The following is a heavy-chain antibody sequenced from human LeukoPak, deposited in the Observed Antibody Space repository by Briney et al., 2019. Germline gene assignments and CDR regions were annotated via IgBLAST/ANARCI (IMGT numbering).Heavy chain of an antibody. CDR2: ISSSSSYT. Sequence: GGSLRLSCAASGFTFSDYYMSWIRQAPGEGLEWVSYISSSSSYTNYADSVKGRFTISRDNAKNSLYLQMNSLRAEDTAVYYCAREAGYGLHIDYWGQGTLVTVSS. CDR1: GFTFSDYY. CDR3: AREAGYGLHIDY. D-gene: IGHD2-15*01. J-gene: IGHJ4*02. V-gene: IGHV3-11*06.